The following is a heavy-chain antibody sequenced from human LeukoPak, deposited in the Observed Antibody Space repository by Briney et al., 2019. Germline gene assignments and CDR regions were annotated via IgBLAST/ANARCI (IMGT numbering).Heavy chain of an antibody. CDR1: GDSINNYY. J-gene: IGHJ4*02. CDR2: ISYSGSS. D-gene: IGHD6-19*01. Sequence: PSEALSLTCTVSGDSINNYYWSWIRQPPGKGLEWIGYISYSGSSNYNPSLNSRVTIIVDRSMNQFSLKLKSVTAADTALYFCARELGNRCSTAWCHCFDSWSQGTLVTVSS. CDR3: ARELGNRCSTAWCHCFDS. V-gene: IGHV4-59*01.